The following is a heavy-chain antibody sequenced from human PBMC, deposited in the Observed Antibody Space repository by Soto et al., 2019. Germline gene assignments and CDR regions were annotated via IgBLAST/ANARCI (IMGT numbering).Heavy chain of an antibody. CDR2: IIPIIGIA. D-gene: IGHD2-2*02. Sequence: QVQLVQSGAEVKKPGSSVKVSCKASGGTFSSYTISWVRQAPGQGLEWMGRIIPIIGIANYAQKFQGRVTIAANKSKHTAYMELSSLRTEGTGVYYCAIEYCGSTSCYRDYWCQGTLVTVSS. CDR1: GGTFSSYT. CDR3: AIEYCGSTSCYRDY. V-gene: IGHV1-69*02. J-gene: IGHJ4*02.